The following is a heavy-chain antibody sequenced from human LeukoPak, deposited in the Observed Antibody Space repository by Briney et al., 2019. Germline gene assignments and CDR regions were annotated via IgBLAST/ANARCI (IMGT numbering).Heavy chain of an antibody. V-gene: IGHV3-33*08. J-gene: IGHJ4*02. Sequence: GGSLRLSCAASGFSFPTYGMHWVRQAPGKGLEWVALISSDGNDHYYVDSVKGRFTVSRDNAKNSLYLQMNSLRAEDTAVYYCARMGNGGYVFFDYWGQGTLVTVSS. CDR2: ISSDGNDH. CDR1: GFSFPTYG. D-gene: IGHD5-12*01. CDR3: ARMGNGGYVFFDY.